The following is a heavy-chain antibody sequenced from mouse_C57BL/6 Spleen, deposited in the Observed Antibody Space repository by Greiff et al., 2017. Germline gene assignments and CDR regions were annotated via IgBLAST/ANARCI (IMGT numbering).Heavy chain of an antibody. V-gene: IGHV1-61*01. Sequence: VKLQQPGAELVRPGSSVKLSCKASGYTFTSYWMDWVKQRPGQGLEWIGNIYPSDSETHYNQKFKDKATLTVDKSSSTAYMQLSSLTSEDSAVYYCARARGLRGYFDVWGTGTTVTVSS. D-gene: IGHD2-4*01. CDR1: GYTFTSYW. CDR2: IYPSDSET. J-gene: IGHJ1*03. CDR3: ARARGLRGYFDV.